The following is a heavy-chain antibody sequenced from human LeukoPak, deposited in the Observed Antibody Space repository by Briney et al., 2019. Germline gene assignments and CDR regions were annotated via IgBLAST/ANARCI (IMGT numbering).Heavy chain of an antibody. J-gene: IGHJ4*02. V-gene: IGHV3-33*01. D-gene: IGHD3-10*01. CDR2: IWHDGSHK. CDR1: GFSFDTYA. CDR3: ARGIFGSGSYPDF. Sequence: GGSLRLSCAASGFSFDTYAMHWVRQAPGQGLEWVALIWHDGSHKFYSNSVRGQFTISRDNSKNTVYLKMNNLRPDDTAVYYCARGIFGSGSYPDFWGQGTLVTVSS.